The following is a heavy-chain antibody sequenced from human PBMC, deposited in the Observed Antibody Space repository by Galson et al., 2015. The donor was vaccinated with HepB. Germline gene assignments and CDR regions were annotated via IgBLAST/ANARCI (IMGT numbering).Heavy chain of an antibody. V-gene: IGHV3-33*01. D-gene: IGHD5-12*01. CDR2: IWYDGSNK. CDR3: AREHIVATIRETYYYYGMDV. CDR1: GFTFSSYG. J-gene: IGHJ6*02. Sequence: SLRLSCAASGFTFSSYGMHWVRQAPGKGLEWVAVIWYDGSNKYYADSVKGRFTISRDNSKNTLYLQMNSLRAENTAVYYCAREHIVATIRETYYYYGMDVWGQGTTVTVSS.